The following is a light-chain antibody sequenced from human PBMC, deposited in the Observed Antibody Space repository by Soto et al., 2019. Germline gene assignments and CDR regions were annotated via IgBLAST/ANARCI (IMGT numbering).Light chain of an antibody. Sequence: QSVLTQAPSASGTPGQRDTISCSGSSSNVGSLSVDWYQHLPGTAPKLLIHSNYQRPSGVPDRFSGSKSGTSASLAINGLQSEDEADYYCAAWDGSLNGLYVFGTGTKVTVL. CDR1: SSNVGSLS. V-gene: IGLV1-44*01. CDR2: SNY. J-gene: IGLJ1*01. CDR3: AAWDGSLNGLYV.